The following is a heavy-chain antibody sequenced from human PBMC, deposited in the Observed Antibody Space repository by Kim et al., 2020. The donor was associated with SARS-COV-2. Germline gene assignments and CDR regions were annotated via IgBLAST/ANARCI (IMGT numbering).Heavy chain of an antibody. Sequence: SETLSLTCTVSGGSISSYYWSWIRQPPGKGLEWIGYIYYSGSTNYNPSLKSRVTISVDTSKNQFSLKLSSVTAADTAVYYCARRPPSDYWHDSYWYFDLWGRGTLVTVSS. CDR3: ARRPPSDYWHDSYWYFDL. J-gene: IGHJ2*01. V-gene: IGHV4-59*13. CDR2: IYYSGST. D-gene: IGHD3-22*01. CDR1: GGSISSYY.